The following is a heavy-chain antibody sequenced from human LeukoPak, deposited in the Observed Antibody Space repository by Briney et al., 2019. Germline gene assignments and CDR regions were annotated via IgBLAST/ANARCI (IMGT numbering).Heavy chain of an antibody. D-gene: IGHD1-26*01. CDR3: AKLRGSSYSHYHLAS. Sequence: GASLGLSCAASGFNFNIYAMSWVRQAPGKGLEWVAMKGSGGTEYYADSVKGRFTVSRDNSKNTLYLRMSSLRAEDTAVYYCAKLRGSSYSHYHLASWGQGTLVTVSS. J-gene: IGHJ4*02. V-gene: IGHV3-23*01. CDR2: MKGSGGTE. CDR1: GFNFNIYA.